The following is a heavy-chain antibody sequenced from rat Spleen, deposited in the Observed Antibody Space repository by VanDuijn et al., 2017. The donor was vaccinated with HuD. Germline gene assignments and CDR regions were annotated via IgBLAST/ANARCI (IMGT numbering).Heavy chain of an antibody. V-gene: IGHV5-7*01. D-gene: IGHD1-5*01. CDR3: AREYRFSFDY. Sequence: EVQLVESGGGLVQPGRSLKLSCAASGFTFSSFSMAWVRQAPKKGLEWVATITSGGSNTYYPDSVKGRFPISKDNAKSTLYLQMDSLRSEDTATYYCAREYRFSFDYWGQGVMVTVSS. CDR2: ITSGGSNT. CDR1: GFTFSSFS. J-gene: IGHJ2*01.